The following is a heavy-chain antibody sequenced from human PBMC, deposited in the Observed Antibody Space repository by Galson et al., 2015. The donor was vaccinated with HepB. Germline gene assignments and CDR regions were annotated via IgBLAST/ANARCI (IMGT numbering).Heavy chain of an antibody. D-gene: IGHD3-3*01. Sequence: SLRLSCAVSGFTFSDYYMSWIRQAPGKGLEWVSYISSSRSYTNYADSVKGRFTISRDNAKNSLFLQMNSLRVEDTAVYYCASSSGYYGMDVWGQGTPVTVSS. CDR3: ASSSGYYGMDV. V-gene: IGHV3-11*06. CDR1: GFTFSDYY. J-gene: IGHJ6*02. CDR2: ISSSRSYT.